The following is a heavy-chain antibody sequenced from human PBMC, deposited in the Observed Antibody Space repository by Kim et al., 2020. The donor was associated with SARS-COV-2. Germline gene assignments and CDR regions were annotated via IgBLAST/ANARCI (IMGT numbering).Heavy chain of an antibody. CDR3: ARGEMAIYEVGHVDY. D-gene: IGHD2-21*01. Sequence: SETLSLTCTVSGGSISSSSYYWGWIRQPPGKGLEWIGSIYYSGSTYYNPSLKSRVTISVDTSKNQFSLKLSSVTAADTAVYYCARGEMAIYEVGHVDYWGQGTLVTVSS. CDR2: IYYSGST. CDR1: GGSISSSSYY. J-gene: IGHJ4*02. V-gene: IGHV4-39*07.